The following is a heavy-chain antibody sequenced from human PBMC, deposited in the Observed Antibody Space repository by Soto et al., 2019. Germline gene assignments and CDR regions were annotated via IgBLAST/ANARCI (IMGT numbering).Heavy chain of an antibody. CDR1: GFTFSRYS. CDR3: ARESEDLTSNFDY. V-gene: IGHV3-21*01. J-gene: IGHJ4*02. Sequence: GGSLRLSCAASGFTFSRYSMNWVRQAPGKGLEWASSISSTTNYIYYADSMKGRFTVSRDNAKNSVYLDMNSLSAEDTAVYYCARESEDLTSNFDYWGQGTLVTAPQ. CDR2: ISSTTNYI.